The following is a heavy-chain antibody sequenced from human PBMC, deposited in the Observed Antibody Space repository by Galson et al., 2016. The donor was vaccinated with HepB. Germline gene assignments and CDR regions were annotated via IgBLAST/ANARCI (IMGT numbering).Heavy chain of an antibody. Sequence: SLRLSCAASAFAFSTYSMNWVRQAPGKGLEWVSYISSSSSTIYYADSVKGRFTISRDNAQNSLYLQMNSLRDEDTAVYYCARDLISAAGFDYWGQGTLVTVSS. V-gene: IGHV3-48*02. CDR3: ARDLISAAGFDY. CDR1: AFAFSTYS. J-gene: IGHJ4*02. D-gene: IGHD6-13*01. CDR2: ISSSSSTI.